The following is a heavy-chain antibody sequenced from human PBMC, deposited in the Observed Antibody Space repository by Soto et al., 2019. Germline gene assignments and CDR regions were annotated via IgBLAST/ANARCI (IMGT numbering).Heavy chain of an antibody. Sequence: GGSLRLSCAASGFTFSDYYMSWIRQAPGKGLEWVSAISGSGGSTYYADSVKGRFTISRDNSKNTLYLQMNSLRAEDTAVYYCANPSSSSAFDIWGQGTMVTVSS. V-gene: IGHV3-23*01. J-gene: IGHJ3*02. D-gene: IGHD6-6*01. CDR1: GFTFSDYY. CDR3: ANPSSSSAFDI. CDR2: ISGSGGST.